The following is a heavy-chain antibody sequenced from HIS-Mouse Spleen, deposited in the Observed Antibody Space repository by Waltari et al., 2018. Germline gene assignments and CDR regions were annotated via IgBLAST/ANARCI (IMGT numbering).Heavy chain of an antibody. J-gene: IGHJ3*02. CDR2: LSYYGSNQ. CDR3: AKKPPPLPVRDAFDI. V-gene: IGHV3-30*18. CDR1: GFNFSSCG. D-gene: IGHD3-10*01. Sequence: QVQLVESGGGVVQPGRSLRLTGSDAGFNFSSCGLEWVRQAPGKGLGLVAVLSYYGSNQYYADSVEGRFTISRDNSKNTLYLQMNSLRAEDTAVYYCAKKPPPLPVRDAFDIWGQGTMVTVSS.